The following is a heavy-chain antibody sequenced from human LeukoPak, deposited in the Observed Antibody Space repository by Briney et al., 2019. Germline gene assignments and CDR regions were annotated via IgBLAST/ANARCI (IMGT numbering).Heavy chain of an antibody. CDR3: ARSASRKNATPPVY. V-gene: IGHV1-18*01. J-gene: IGHJ4*02. Sequence: ASVKVSCKASGYTFTSYGISWVLQAPGQGLEWMGWISGYNGNTNYAQKLQGRVTMTTDTSTSTAYMELRSLRSDDTAVYYCARSASRKNATPPVYWGQGTLVTVSS. CDR2: ISGYNGNT. CDR1: GYTFTSYG.